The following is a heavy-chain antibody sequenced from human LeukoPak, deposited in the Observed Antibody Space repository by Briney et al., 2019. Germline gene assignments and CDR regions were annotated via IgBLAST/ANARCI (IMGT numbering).Heavy chain of an antibody. CDR2: IIPIFGTA. D-gene: IGHD2-15*01. Sequence: SVKVSCKASGGTFSSYAISWVRQAPGQGLEWMGGIIPIFGTANYAQKFQGRVTITADESTSTAYMELSSLRSEDTAVYYCARSEGYCSGGSCPDRRYYYYYYYMDVWGKGTTVTVSS. V-gene: IGHV1-69*13. CDR1: GGTFSSYA. J-gene: IGHJ6*03. CDR3: ARSEGYCSGGSCPDRRYYYYYYYMDV.